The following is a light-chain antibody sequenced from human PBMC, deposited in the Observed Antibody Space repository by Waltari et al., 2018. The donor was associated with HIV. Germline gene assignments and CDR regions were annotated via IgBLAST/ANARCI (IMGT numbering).Light chain of an antibody. CDR3: QQYGTSPLT. Sequence: EIVLTQSPGTLSLSPGDRATLSCRASQSLRSTYLAWYQQKPGQTPSLLIYGASSRATGIPDRFSASGSGTDFTLTISRLEPEDFAVYYCQQYGTSPLTFGGGTKVEI. CDR2: GAS. J-gene: IGKJ4*01. CDR1: QSLRSTY. V-gene: IGKV3-20*01.